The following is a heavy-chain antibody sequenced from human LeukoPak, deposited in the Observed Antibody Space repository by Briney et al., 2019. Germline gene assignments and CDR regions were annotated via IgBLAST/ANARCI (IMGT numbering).Heavy chain of an antibody. Sequence: KSGGSLRLSCAASGFTFSSYSMNWVRQAPGKGLEWVSSISSSSSYIYYADSVKGRFTISRDNAKNSLYLQMNSLRAEDTAVYYWARDFWGEISYYFDYWGQGTLVTVSS. CDR3: ARDFWGEISYYFDY. V-gene: IGHV3-21*01. CDR2: ISSSSSYI. D-gene: IGHD3-16*02. CDR1: GFTFSSYS. J-gene: IGHJ4*02.